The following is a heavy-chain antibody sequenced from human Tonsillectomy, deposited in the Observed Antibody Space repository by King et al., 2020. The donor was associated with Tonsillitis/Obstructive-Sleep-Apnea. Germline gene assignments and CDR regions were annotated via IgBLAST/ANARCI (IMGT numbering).Heavy chain of an antibody. CDR1: GFTFSSYG. D-gene: IGHD2-2*01. J-gene: IGHJ4*02. V-gene: IGHV3-30*18. CDR2: ISYDGSNK. Sequence: VQLVESGGGVVQPGRSLRLSCAASGFTFSSYGMHWVRQAPGKGLEWVAVISYDGSNKYYADSVKGRFTISRDNSKTTRYLQMNSLRAEDTAVYYCAKDPYCSSTSCYPDDYWGQGTLVTVSS. CDR3: AKDPYCSSTSCYPDDY.